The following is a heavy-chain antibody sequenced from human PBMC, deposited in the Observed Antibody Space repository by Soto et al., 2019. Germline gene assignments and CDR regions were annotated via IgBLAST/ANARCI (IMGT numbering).Heavy chain of an antibody. Sequence: QVQLVQSGAEVKKPGSSVKVSCKASGGTFSSYDISWVRQAPGQGLEWMGGIIPIFGTANYAQKCQGRVTITAAESTSTAYMELSSLRSEDTAVYDCAREGPLYSSPPGRFDPWGQGTLVTVSS. D-gene: IGHD6-13*01. V-gene: IGHV1-69*01. CDR2: IIPIFGTA. CDR3: AREGPLYSSPPGRFDP. CDR1: GGTFSSYD. J-gene: IGHJ5*02.